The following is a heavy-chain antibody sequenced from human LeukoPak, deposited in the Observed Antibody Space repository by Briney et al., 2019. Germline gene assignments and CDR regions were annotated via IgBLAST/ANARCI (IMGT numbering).Heavy chain of an antibody. Sequence: GGSLRLSCTVSGFSVSTSGMSWVRQAQGKGLQTISAISVDGESAYYADSVKGGFTISRDNSKTTLYLQMNSLRVEDTAVYYCAKASWVSTADAVLWGQGTVVTVSS. D-gene: IGHD3-16*01. CDR2: ISVDGESA. V-gene: IGHV3-23*01. CDR3: AKASWVSTADAVL. J-gene: IGHJ4*02. CDR1: GFSVSTSG.